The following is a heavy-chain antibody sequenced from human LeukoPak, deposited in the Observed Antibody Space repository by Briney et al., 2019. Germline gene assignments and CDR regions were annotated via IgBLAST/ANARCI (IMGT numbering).Heavy chain of an antibody. CDR1: GGSISSYY. CDR2: IYYSGST. Sequence: SETLSLTCTVSGGSISSYYWSWIRQPPGKGLKWIGYIYYSGSTNYNPSLKSRVTISVDTSKNQFSLKLSSVTAADTAVYYCARSYCSSTSCHVDYWGQGTLVTVSS. D-gene: IGHD2-2*01. CDR3: ARSYCSSTSCHVDY. J-gene: IGHJ4*02. V-gene: IGHV4-59*01.